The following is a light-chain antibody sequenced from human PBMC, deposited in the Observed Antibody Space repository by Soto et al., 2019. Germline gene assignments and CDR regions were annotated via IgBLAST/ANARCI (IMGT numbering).Light chain of an antibody. CDR3: LQHYRLPRT. Sequence: DMIFTHRQSCLAVCLFDIAAIRSNTKESILFSANNKNYLSWYQQKPGQPPKLLIYWASIRESGVPVRFTGSGSGTNFTLTIISLQAEDVAVYYCLQHYRLPRTFGQGTKVDIK. V-gene: IGKV4-1*01. CDR2: WAS. CDR1: ESILFSANNKNY. J-gene: IGKJ1*01.